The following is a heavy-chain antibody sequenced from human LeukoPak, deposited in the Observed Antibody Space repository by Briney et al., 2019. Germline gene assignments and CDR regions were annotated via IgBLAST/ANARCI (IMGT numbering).Heavy chain of an antibody. D-gene: IGHD2-2*01. V-gene: IGHV1-18*01. J-gene: IGHJ6*03. Sequence: GASVKVSCKASGYTFTSYGISWVRQAPGQGLEWMGWISAYNGNTNYAQKLQGRVTMTTDTSTSTAYMELRSLRSDDTAVYYCARAVVPAPYHYYYYMDVWGKGTTVTISS. CDR1: GYTFTSYG. CDR3: ARAVVPAPYHYYYYMDV. CDR2: ISAYNGNT.